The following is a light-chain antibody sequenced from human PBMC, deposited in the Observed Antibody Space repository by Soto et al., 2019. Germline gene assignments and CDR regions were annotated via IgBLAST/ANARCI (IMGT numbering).Light chain of an antibody. J-gene: IGLJ3*02. CDR2: LEGSGSY. CDR3: VTWDSNTRV. CDR1: SGHSSYI. V-gene: IGLV4-60*03. Sequence: QAVVTQSSSASASLGSSVRLTCILSSGHSSYIIAWHQQQPGKAPRYLMKLEGSGSYNKGSGVPDRFSGSSSGADRYLTISNLQSEDEADYYCVTWDSNTRVFGGGTKLTVL.